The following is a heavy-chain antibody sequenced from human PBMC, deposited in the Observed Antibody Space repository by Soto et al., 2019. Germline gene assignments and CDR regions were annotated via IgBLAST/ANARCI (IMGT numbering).Heavy chain of an antibody. V-gene: IGHV3-48*03. CDR2: ISDSGTTI. Sequence: GGSLRLSCAASGFIFSNYEVDWVRQVPGKGLEWISYISDSGTTIYYAASVKGRFTISRDDARNSLYLQMNNLRDEDTAVYFCVKEYCTGGACFDAFDLWGQGTLVTVSS. CDR3: VKEYCTGGACFDAFDL. D-gene: IGHD2-8*02. CDR1: GFIFSNYE. J-gene: IGHJ3*01.